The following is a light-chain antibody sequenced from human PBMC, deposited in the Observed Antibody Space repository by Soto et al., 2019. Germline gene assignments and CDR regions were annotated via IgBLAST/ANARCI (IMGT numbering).Light chain of an antibody. Sequence: DIQMTQSPSSLSASIGDRVTITCRASQNIYSHLNWYQQQSGKAPKLLIYAASNLQSGVSSRVSGSGSGTDFSLSISSLQPEDFATYYCQQSYSTLMYTFGRGTKLEIK. CDR1: QNIYSH. CDR3: QQSYSTLMYT. J-gene: IGKJ2*01. V-gene: IGKV1-39*01. CDR2: AAS.